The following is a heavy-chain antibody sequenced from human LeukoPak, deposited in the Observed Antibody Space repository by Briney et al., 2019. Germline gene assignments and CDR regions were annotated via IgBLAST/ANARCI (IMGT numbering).Heavy chain of an antibody. J-gene: IGHJ6*02. D-gene: IGHD2/OR15-2a*01. CDR2: IYYSGST. Sequence: SETLSLTCAVSGGSISSYHWSWIRQPPGKGPEWLGYIYYSGSTNYNPSLKSRVTISIDTSKNQFSLKLSSVTAADTAVYYCARESLSGNYYGMDVWGQGTTVTVSS. CDR1: GGSISSYH. CDR3: ARESLSGNYYGMDV. V-gene: IGHV4-59*01.